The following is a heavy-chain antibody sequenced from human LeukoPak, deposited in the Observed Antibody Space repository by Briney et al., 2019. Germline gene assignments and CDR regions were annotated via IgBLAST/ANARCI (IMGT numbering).Heavy chain of an antibody. J-gene: IGHJ4*02. CDR2: IYHSGST. V-gene: IGHV4-30-2*01. Sequence: SETLSLTCAVSGGSISSGGYSWSWIRQPPGKGLEWIGYIYHSGSTYYNPSLKSRVTISVDRSKNQFSLKLSSVTAADTAVYYCASVMITFGGVIAYFDYWGQGTLVTVSS. CDR3: ASVMITFGGVIAYFDY. D-gene: IGHD3-16*02. CDR1: GGSISSGGYS.